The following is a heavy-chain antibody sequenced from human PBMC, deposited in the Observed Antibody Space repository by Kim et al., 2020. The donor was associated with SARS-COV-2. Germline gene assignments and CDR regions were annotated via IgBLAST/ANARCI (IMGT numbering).Heavy chain of an antibody. J-gene: IGHJ4*02. V-gene: IGHV4-39*01. CDR3: ASWGSSSHYFDY. D-gene: IGHD6-6*01. Sequence: SETLSLTCTVSGGSISTSGYYWGCIRQPPGKGLEWIGSIYYSGNTYYSPSLKSRVTISVDTSKNQFSLKLSSVTATDTAVYYCASWGSSSHYFDYWGQGT. CDR2: IYYSGNT. CDR1: GGSISTSGYY.